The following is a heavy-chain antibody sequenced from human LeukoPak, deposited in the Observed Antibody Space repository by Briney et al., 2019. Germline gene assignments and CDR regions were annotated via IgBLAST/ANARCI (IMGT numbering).Heavy chain of an antibody. CDR3: ARGRGYSYGYLDY. V-gene: IGHV1-8*01. J-gene: IGHJ4*02. D-gene: IGHD5-18*01. CDR2: MNPSSGNT. Sequence: ASVKVSCKASGYTSTSYDINWVRQATGQGLEWMGWMNPSSGNTVYAQKFQGRVTMTRNTSISTAYMELSSLRSEDTAVYYCARGRGYSYGYLDYWGQGTLVTVSS. CDR1: GYTSTSYD.